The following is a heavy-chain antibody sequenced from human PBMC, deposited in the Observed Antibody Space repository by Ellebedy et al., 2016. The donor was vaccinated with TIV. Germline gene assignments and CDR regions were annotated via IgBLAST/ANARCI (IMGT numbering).Heavy chain of an antibody. Sequence: PGGSLRLSCAASGFTFRSYAMGWVRQAPGKGLEWISVISDSDGATYYAAPLKGRFTTSRDNSNDMVYLQINSLRPDDTAVYYCAKDSGHSGWYFDYWGQGTLVTVSS. D-gene: IGHD6-19*01. J-gene: IGHJ4*02. CDR3: AKDSGHSGWYFDY. CDR1: GFTFRSYA. CDR2: ISDSDGAT. V-gene: IGHV3-23*01.